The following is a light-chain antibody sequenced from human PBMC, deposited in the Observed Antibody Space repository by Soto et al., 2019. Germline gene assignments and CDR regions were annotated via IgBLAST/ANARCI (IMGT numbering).Light chain of an antibody. CDR3: GTWDSSLTTFV. Sequence: QSVLGQPPSVSAAPGQKVTMSCSGSSSNIGKYYVSWHQQLPGTAPKLLIYENDKRPSGIPDRFSGSKSGTSATLGITGLQTGDEADYYCGTWDSSLTTFVFGTGTKVTVL. J-gene: IGLJ1*01. CDR1: SSNIGKYY. CDR2: END. V-gene: IGLV1-51*02.